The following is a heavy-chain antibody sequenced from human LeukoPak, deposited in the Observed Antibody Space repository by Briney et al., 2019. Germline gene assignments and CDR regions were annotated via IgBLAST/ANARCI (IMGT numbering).Heavy chain of an antibody. CDR2: ITSSGSYT. J-gene: IGHJ4*02. CDR3: ARYPVGNYDSGFDY. V-gene: IGHV3-11*06. CDR1: GLTFTDYY. D-gene: IGHD5-12*01. Sequence: GGSLRLSCAASGLTFTDYYMTWIRQAPGKGLEWVSYITSSGSYTSYADSVKDRFTISRDNANNSLYLQMYSLRAEDTAVYYCARYPVGNYDSGFDYWGQGSLVTVSS.